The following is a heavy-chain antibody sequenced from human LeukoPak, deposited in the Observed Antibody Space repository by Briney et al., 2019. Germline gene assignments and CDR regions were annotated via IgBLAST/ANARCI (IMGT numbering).Heavy chain of an antibody. CDR2: INPNSGGP. Sequence: ASVKVSCKASGYTFTCYYMHWVRQAPGQGLEWMGRINPNSGGPNYAQNFQGRVTMTRDTSISTAYMELSRLRSDDTAVYYCAREGYYDSSGHSGFDYWGQGTLVTVSS. CDR1: GYTFTCYY. D-gene: IGHD3-22*01. CDR3: AREGYYDSSGHSGFDY. V-gene: IGHV1-2*06. J-gene: IGHJ4*02.